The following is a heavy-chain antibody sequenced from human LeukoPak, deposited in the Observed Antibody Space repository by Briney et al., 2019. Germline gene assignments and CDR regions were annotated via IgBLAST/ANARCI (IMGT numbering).Heavy chain of an antibody. J-gene: IGHJ4*02. V-gene: IGHV1-8*01. D-gene: IGHD6-13*01. Sequence: VAAVKVSCKASGYTFTSYDIHWVRQATGQGLEWMGWMNPNSGNTGYAQNFQGRVTMTRNTSISKAYMELSSLRCEDTAVYYCARGSGGRSWHGTNDYWGQGTLVTVSS. CDR3: ARGSGGRSWHGTNDY. CDR2: MNPNSGNT. CDR1: GYTFTSYD.